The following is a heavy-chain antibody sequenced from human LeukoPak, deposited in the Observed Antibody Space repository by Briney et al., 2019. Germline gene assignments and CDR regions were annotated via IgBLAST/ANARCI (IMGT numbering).Heavy chain of an antibody. CDR1: GYTFTSYD. CDR3: AREGDYGAGYDY. CDR2: MNPNSGNT. J-gene: IGHJ4*02. Sequence: ASVKVSCKASGYTFTSYDINWVRQATGQGLEWMGWMNPNSGNTGYAQKFQGRVTMTRNTSISTAYMELSSLRSEDTAVYYCAREGDYGAGYDYWGQGTLVTVSS. V-gene: IGHV1-8*01. D-gene: IGHD4-17*01.